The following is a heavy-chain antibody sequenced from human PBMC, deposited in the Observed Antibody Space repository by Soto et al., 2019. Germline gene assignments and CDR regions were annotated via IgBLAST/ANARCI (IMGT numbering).Heavy chain of an antibody. V-gene: IGHV1-18*01. CDR3: ARDETYSAGWYFEQ. Sequence: QVQLVQSGGELREPGASVKVSCKTSGYMFNSYGMSWQRQAPGQGLEWMGWISGYNGKTDLAQKFQDRVTVKIETSTTTVYLEVKSLRSDDTAVYYCARDETYSAGWYFEQWGQGTLVTVPS. J-gene: IGHJ4*02. CDR1: GYMFNSYG. D-gene: IGHD6-19*01. CDR2: ISGYNGKT.